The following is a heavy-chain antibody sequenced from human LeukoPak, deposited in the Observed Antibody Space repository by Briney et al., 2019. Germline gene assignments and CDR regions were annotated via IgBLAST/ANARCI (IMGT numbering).Heavy chain of an antibody. D-gene: IGHD3-22*01. J-gene: IGHJ1*01. CDR2: IKQDGSAT. V-gene: IGHV3-7*01. CDR3: AKDGYYYDSSGYYSYFQH. Sequence: GGSLRLSCVASGFTFSDFWMSWVRQAPGKGLEWVANIKQDGSATYYVDSVKGRFTMSRDNAKNSLYLQMNSLRGEDTAVYYCAKDGYYYDSSGYYSYFQHWGQGTLVTVSS. CDR1: GFTFSDFW.